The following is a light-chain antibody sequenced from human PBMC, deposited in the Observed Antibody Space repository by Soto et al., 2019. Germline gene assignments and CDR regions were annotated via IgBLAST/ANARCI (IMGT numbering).Light chain of an antibody. V-gene: IGKV1-39*01. CDR1: QSISTY. J-gene: IGKJ5*01. CDR2: RAS. CDR3: QQSFSTPIT. Sequence: DIQMTQSPSSLSASVGDRVSVTCRASQSISTYVNWYQQKPGTAPNLLIYRASTLESGVPSRFSGSGSGTDFTLTISSLQPADFSTYYCQQSFSTPITFGQGTRLEI.